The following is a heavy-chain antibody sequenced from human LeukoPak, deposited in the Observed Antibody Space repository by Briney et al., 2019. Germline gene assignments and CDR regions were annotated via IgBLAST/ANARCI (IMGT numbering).Heavy chain of an antibody. D-gene: IGHD3-9*01. CDR1: GDSISSSY. Sequence: SETLSLTCGVSGDSISSSYWSWIRQPPGRGLEWIAYIFYSGGTNYNPSLKSRVTMSLDTSKNQVSLTLSSVTAADTAVYFCARVIILTGYYAFDVWGQGTMVTVSS. CDR3: ARVIILTGYYAFDV. CDR2: IFYSGGT. V-gene: IGHV4-59*01. J-gene: IGHJ3*01.